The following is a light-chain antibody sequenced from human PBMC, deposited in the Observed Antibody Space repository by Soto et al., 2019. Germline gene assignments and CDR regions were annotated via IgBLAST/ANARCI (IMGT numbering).Light chain of an antibody. CDR2: GAS. J-gene: IGKJ2*01. CDR1: QTVSSN. V-gene: IGKV3-15*01. CDR3: QQYHNWPPQYT. Sequence: EIVMTQSPATLSVSPGERATLSCRASQTVSSNLAWYQQKPGQAPRLLIYGASTRATGVPARFSGSGSGTESTLTISSLQSEDFAVYYCQQYHNWPPQYTFGQGTKLQIK.